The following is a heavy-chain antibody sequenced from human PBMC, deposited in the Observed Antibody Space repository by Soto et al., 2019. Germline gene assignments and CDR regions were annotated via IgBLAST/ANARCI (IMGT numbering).Heavy chain of an antibody. Sequence: GGSLRLSCAASGFTFSSYWMSWVRQAPGKGLEWVANIKQDGSEKYYVDSVKGRFTISRDNAKNSLYLQMNSLRAEDTAVYYCAREKQSNDFWSGHDGDYFDYWGQGTLVTVSS. CDR1: GFTFSSYW. CDR3: AREKQSNDFWSGHDGDYFDY. D-gene: IGHD3-3*01. CDR2: IKQDGSEK. J-gene: IGHJ4*02. V-gene: IGHV3-7*03.